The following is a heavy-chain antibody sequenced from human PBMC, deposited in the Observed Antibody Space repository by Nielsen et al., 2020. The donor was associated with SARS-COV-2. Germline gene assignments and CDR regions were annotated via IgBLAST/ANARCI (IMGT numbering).Heavy chain of an antibody. J-gene: IGHJ4*02. D-gene: IGHD3-10*01. Sequence: GESLKISCAASGFTFSSYGMHWVRQAPGKGLEWVAVISYDGSNKYYADSVKGRFTISRDNSKNTLYLQMNSLRAEDTAVYYCAKACGVIIVESYYFDYWGQGTLVTVSS. CDR2: ISYDGSNK. V-gene: IGHV3-30*18. CDR3: AKACGVIIVESYYFDY. CDR1: GFTFSSYG.